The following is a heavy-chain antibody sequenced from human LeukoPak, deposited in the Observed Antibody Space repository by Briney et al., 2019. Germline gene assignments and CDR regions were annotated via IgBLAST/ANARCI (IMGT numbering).Heavy chain of an antibody. Sequence: GRPLRLSCAASGFTFSTYGMHWVRQAPGKGLEWVAFIRYDGSNKYYADSVKGRFTISRDNSKNTLYLQMNSLRAEDTAVYYCAKKVGAPETYYYYYMDVWGKGPTVTVSS. J-gene: IGHJ6*03. CDR3: AKKVGAPETYYYYYMDV. V-gene: IGHV3-30*02. D-gene: IGHD1-26*01. CDR2: IRYDGSNK. CDR1: GFTFSTYG.